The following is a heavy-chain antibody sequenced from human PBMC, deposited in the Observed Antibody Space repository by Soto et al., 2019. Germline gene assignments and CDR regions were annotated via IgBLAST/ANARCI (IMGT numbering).Heavy chain of an antibody. J-gene: IGHJ4*02. CDR3: AREVMWEYYFDY. CDR1: GGSISSYY. D-gene: IGHD1-26*01. CDR2: IYYSGST. Sequence: ETLSLTCTVSGGSISSYYWSWIRQPPGKGLEWIGYIYYSGSTNYNPSLKSRVTISVDTSKNQFSLKLSSVTAADTAVYYCAREVMWEYYFDYWGQGTLVTVSS. V-gene: IGHV4-59*01.